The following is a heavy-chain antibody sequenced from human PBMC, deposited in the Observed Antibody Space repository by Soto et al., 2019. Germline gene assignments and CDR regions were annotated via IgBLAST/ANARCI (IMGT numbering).Heavy chain of an antibody. CDR3: ASRPFYGDLDL. J-gene: IGHJ4*02. CDR2: IYYSGST. D-gene: IGHD4-17*01. Sequence: SETLSLTCTVSGGTISRGGYFWSWIRQHPGKGLEWIGYIYYSGSTYYNPSLKSRVTISVDTSKNQFSLKLSSVTAADTAVYYCASRPFYGDLDLWGQGTLVTVSS. CDR1: GGTISRGGYF. V-gene: IGHV4-31*03.